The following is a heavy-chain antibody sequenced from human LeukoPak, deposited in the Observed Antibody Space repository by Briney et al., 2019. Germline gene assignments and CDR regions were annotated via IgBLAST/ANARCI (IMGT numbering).Heavy chain of an antibody. CDR1: GGSISSGGYY. D-gene: IGHD2-15*01. CDR3: ARSDQDIHALLDY. CDR2: IYYSGST. J-gene: IGHJ4*02. V-gene: IGHV4-31*03. Sequence: PSQTLSLTCTVSGGSISSGGYYWSWIRQPPGKGLEWIGYIYYSGSTYYNPSLKSRVTISVDTSKNQFSLKLSSVTAADTAVYYCARSDQDIHALLDYWGQGTLVTVSS.